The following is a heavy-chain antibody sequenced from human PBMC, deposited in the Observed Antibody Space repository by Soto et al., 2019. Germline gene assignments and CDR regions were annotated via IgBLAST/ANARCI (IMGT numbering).Heavy chain of an antibody. Sequence: GGSLRLSCAASGFTFSSYAMSWIRQAPGKGLEWVSAISVSGGSTYYADSVKGRFTISRDNSKNTLYLQMNSLRAEDMAVYYCAKYHPPPRRYYYYYGMDVWGQGTTVTVSS. CDR1: GFTFSSYA. CDR2: ISVSGGST. J-gene: IGHJ6*02. CDR3: AKYHPPPRRYYYYYGMDV. V-gene: IGHV3-23*01.